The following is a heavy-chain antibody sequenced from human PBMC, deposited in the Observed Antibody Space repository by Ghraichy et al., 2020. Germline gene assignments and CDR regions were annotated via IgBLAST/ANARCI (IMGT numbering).Heavy chain of an antibody. V-gene: IGHV4-34*01. CDR3: ARGGYCGGDCYPPDYYSYYGLDV. Sequence: SQTLSLTCAVYGGSFSGYYWSWIRQPPGKGLEWIGEINHSGSTNYNPSLKSRVTISVDTSKNKFSLKLSSVTAADTAVYYCARGGYCGGDCYPPDYYSYYGLDVWGQGTTVTVSS. D-gene: IGHD2-21*02. CDR2: INHSGST. CDR1: GGSFSGYY. J-gene: IGHJ6*02.